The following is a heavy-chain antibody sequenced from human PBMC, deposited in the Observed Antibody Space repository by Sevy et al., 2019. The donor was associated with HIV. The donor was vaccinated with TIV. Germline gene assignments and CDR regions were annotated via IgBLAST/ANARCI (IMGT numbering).Heavy chain of an antibody. Sequence: ASVKVSCKASGDTFNNYILTWVRQAPGQGLEWLGTVNPIFGTANYAPKFQGRVTLTADESTSTVYMELTSLSSEDTAVYYCAGKSGTFYLYYFEYWGQGTLVTVSS. D-gene: IGHD3-10*01. J-gene: IGHJ4*02. CDR2: VNPIFGTA. CDR3: AGKSGTFYLYYFEY. CDR1: GDTFNNYI. V-gene: IGHV1-69*13.